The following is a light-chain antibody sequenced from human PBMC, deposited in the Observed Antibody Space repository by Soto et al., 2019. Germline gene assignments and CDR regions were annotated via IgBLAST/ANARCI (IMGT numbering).Light chain of an antibody. CDR3: QQRTPWLT. J-gene: IGKJ4*01. Sequence: EIVLTQSPATLSLSPGARATLSCRVSQSVSTFLAWYQQKPGQAPRLLIYDASNRASGTPARFSGSGSGTDFTLTISSLEPEDFAVYYCQQRTPWLTFGGGTKVEIK. V-gene: IGKV3-11*01. CDR1: QSVSTF. CDR2: DAS.